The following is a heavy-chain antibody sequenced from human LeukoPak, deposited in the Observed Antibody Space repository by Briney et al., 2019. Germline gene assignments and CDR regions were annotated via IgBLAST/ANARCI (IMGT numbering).Heavy chain of an antibody. V-gene: IGHV3-48*03. Sequence: GGSLRLSCAASGFTFSSYEMNWVRQAPGKGLEWVSYISSSGSTIYYADSVKGRFTISRDNSKNTLYLQMNSLRAEDTAVYYCAKGYGSTYFYYYFMDGWGKGTTVTNSS. CDR3: AKGYGSTYFYYYFMDG. J-gene: IGHJ6*03. CDR2: ISSSGSTI. D-gene: IGHD3-22*01. CDR1: GFTFSSYE.